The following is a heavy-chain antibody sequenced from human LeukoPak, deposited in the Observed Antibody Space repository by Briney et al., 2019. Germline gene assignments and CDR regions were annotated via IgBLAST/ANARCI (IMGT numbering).Heavy chain of an antibody. CDR1: GGSISSGSYY. CDR3: AREGGGGYCSSTSCYIVSYYYYYMDV. Sequence: PSETLSLTCTVSGGSISSGSYYWSWIRQPAGKGLEWIGRIYTSGSTNYNPSLKSRVTISVDTSKNQFSPKLSSVTAADTAVYYCAREGGGGYCSSTSCYIVSYYYYYMDVWGKGTTVTVSS. CDR2: IYTSGST. V-gene: IGHV4-61*02. D-gene: IGHD2-2*02. J-gene: IGHJ6*03.